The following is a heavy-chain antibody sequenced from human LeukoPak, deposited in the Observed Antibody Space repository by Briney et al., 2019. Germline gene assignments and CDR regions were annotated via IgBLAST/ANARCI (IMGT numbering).Heavy chain of an antibody. V-gene: IGHV4-61*02. Sequence: SETLSLTCAVSGGSISSGSYYWSWIRQPAGKGLEWIGRIYTSGSTNYNPSLKSRVTISVDTSKNQFSLKLSSVTAADTAVYYCARVYGSGSYYNGYYYYYMDVWGKGTTVTISS. CDR1: GGSISSGSYY. CDR3: ARVYGSGSYYNGYYYYYMDV. D-gene: IGHD3-10*01. CDR2: IYTSGST. J-gene: IGHJ6*03.